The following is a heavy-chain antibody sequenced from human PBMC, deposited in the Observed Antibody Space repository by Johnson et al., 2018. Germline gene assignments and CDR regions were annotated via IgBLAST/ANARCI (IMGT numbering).Heavy chain of an antibody. CDR1: GFTFSSSR. CDR3: ARDGRSSGWHDDAFDI. Sequence: VQLVESGGGLVQPGGSLRLSCAASGFTFSSSRMNWVRQAPGKGLEWLSYISGSITNIYYADSVKGRFTISRDNAKNSLYLQMNSLSAEDTAVYYCARDGRSSGWHDDAFDIWGQGTMVTVSS. CDR2: ISGSITNI. V-gene: IGHV3-48*01. J-gene: IGHJ3*02. D-gene: IGHD6-19*01.